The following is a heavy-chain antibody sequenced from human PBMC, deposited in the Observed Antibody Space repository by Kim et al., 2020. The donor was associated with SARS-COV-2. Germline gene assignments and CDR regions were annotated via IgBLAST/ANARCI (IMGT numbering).Heavy chain of an antibody. J-gene: IGHJ4*01. CDR2: ISFDGTKQ. CDR1: GFSFSSYG. CDR3: VKTKKQGAESRPAEDY. V-gene: IGHV3-30*18. Sequence: GGSLRLSCAASGFSFSSYGMHWVRQAPGKGLEWVAVISFDGTKQYYGDSARDRFTISRDNSKNTLYLQMDSLRAEDTAVYYCVKTKKQGAESRPAEDYWG.